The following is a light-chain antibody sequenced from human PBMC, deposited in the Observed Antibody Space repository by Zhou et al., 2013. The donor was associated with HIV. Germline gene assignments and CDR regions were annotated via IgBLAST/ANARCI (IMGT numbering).Light chain of an antibody. CDR2: LGS. CDR1: QSLLHSNGYNY. J-gene: IGKJ1*01. Sequence: IVMTQSPLSLSVTPGEPASISCRSSQSLLHSNGYNYLDWYLQKPGQSPQLLIYLGSNRASGVPDRFSGSGSGTDFTLKISRVEAEDVGVYYCMQALQIPWTFGQGTKVEIK. CDR3: MQALQIPWT. V-gene: IGKV2-28*01.